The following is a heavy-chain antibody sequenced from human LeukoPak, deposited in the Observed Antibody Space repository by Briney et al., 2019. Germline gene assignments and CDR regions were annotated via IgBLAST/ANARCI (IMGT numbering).Heavy chain of an antibody. J-gene: IGHJ4*02. D-gene: IGHD2-2*01. CDR3: ARDQRIVVVPAAIGY. CDR2: ISYDGSNK. V-gene: IGHV3-30-3*01. Sequence: GGSLRLSCAVSGFTFSSYAMHWVRQAPGKGLEWVAVISYDGSNKYYADSVKGRFTISRDNSKNTLYLQMNSLRAEDTAVYYCARDQRIVVVPAAIGYWGQGTLVTVSS. CDR1: GFTFSSYA.